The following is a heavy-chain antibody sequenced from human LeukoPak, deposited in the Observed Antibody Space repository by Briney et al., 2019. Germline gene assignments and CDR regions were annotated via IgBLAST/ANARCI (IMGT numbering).Heavy chain of an antibody. Sequence: PETLSLTCTVSGGSISSYYWSWIRQPPGKGLEWIGYIYTSGSTNYNPSLKSRVTISVDTSKNQFSLKLSSVTAADTAVYYCARRGDGYYDYWGQGTLVTVSS. CDR2: IYTSGST. CDR1: GGSISSYY. J-gene: IGHJ4*02. D-gene: IGHD3-16*01. V-gene: IGHV4-4*09. CDR3: ARRGDGYYDY.